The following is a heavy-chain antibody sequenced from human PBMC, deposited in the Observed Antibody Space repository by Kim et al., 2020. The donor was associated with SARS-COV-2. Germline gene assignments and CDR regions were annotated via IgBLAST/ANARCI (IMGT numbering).Heavy chain of an antibody. CDR2: INTGNGNT. D-gene: IGHD6-13*01. CDR1: GYTFTSYA. Sequence: ASVKVSCKASGYTFTSYAMHWVRQAPGQRLEWMGWINTGNGNTKYSQKFQGRVTITRDTSASTAYMELSSLRSEDTAVYYCARAEQQLYYFDYWGQGTLVTVSS. V-gene: IGHV1-3*04. J-gene: IGHJ4*02. CDR3: ARAEQQLYYFDY.